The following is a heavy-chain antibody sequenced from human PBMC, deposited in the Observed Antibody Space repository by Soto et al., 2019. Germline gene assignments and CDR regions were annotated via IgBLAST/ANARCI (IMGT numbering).Heavy chain of an antibody. V-gene: IGHV4-39*01. CDR1: GGSISSSTYY. D-gene: IGHD6-6*01. Sequence: SETLSLTCTVSGGSISSSTYYWGWIRQPPGKGLEWIGEINHSGSTNYNPSLKSRVTISLDTSKKQFSLKLSSVTAADTAVYYCARQLPGRNQARPSNSFDPWGQGTLVTVSS. CDR3: ARQLPGRNQARPSNSFDP. J-gene: IGHJ5*02. CDR2: INHSGST.